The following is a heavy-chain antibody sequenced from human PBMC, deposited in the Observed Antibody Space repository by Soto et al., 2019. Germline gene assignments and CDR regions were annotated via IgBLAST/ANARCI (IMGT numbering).Heavy chain of an antibody. CDR3: ATGTASYYFDS. CDR1: GFTFDTYA. J-gene: IGHJ4*02. CDR2: ISGSGATT. V-gene: IGHV3-23*01. Sequence: PGGSLRLSCAASGFTFDTYATSWVRQAPGRGLEWVSAISGSGATTYYADAVKGRFTISRDNSKNTLYLHIGSLRVDDTAIYYCATGTASYYFDSWGQGAPVTVSS.